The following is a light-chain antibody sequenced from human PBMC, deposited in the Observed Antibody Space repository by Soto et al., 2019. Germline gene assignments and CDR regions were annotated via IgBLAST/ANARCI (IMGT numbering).Light chain of an antibody. J-gene: IGLJ1*01. Sequence: QSALTQPASVSGSPGQSITISCTGTNSDVGGYNSVSWFQHHPGEAPKLMIYEVTNRPSRVSNRFSGSKSGNTASLTISGLQSEDEADYYCSSYTNDTTLYVFGTGTKVTVL. V-gene: IGLV2-14*01. CDR1: NSDVGGYNS. CDR3: SSYTNDTTLYV. CDR2: EVT.